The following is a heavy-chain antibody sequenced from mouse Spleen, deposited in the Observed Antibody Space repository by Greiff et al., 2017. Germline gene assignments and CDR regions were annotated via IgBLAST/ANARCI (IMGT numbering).Heavy chain of an antibody. Sequence: EVQVVESGAELVRPGASVKLSCTASGFNIKDYYMHWVKQRPEQGLEWIGRIDPEDGDTEYAPKFQGKATMTADTSSNTAYLQLSSLTSEDTAVYYCTRGVQTARAPWFAYWGQGTLVTVSA. D-gene: IGHD3-2*01. J-gene: IGHJ3*01. CDR3: TRGVQTARAPWFAY. CDR2: IDPEDGDT. CDR1: GFNIKDYY. V-gene: IGHV14-1*01.